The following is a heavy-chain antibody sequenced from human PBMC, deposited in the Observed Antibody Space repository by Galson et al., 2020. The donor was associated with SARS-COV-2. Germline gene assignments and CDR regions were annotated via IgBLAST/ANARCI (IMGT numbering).Heavy chain of an antibody. CDR1: GFTFTSSA. D-gene: IGHD4-17*01. V-gene: IGHV1-58*01. CDR3: AALWAEMSTGGGY. CDR2: VVIGTGNT. Sequence: SVQVSCQASGFTFTSSAVQWVRQARGQRLEWIGWVVIGTGNTNYAQNFQERVTITRDMSTNTAYMELSSLRSEDTAVDYCAALWAEMSTGGGYWGQGTLVTVSS. J-gene: IGHJ4*02.